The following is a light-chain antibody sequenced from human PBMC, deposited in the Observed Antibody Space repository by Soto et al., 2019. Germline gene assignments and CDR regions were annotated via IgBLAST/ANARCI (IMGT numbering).Light chain of an antibody. Sequence: QSVLTQPASVSGSPGQSITISCTGTSSDVGGYNYVSWYQQHPGKAPKLMIYEVSNRPSWVSNRFSGSKSGNTASLTISGLQAEDEADYYCSSYTSSSTVVVFGGGTKLTVL. J-gene: IGLJ2*01. CDR2: EVS. V-gene: IGLV2-14*01. CDR3: SSYTSSSTVVV. CDR1: SSDVGGYNY.